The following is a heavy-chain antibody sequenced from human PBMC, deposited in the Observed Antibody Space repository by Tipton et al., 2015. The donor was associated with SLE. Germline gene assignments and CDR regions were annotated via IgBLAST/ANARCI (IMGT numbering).Heavy chain of an antibody. V-gene: IGHV5-51*04. D-gene: IGHD2-8*02. CDR2: IYPGDSDT. Sequence: VQLVQSGAEMKKPGESLKISCKSSGYNFQHYWIAWVRQMPGKGPEWMAMIYPGDSDTRYSPSFQGQVTMSVDTPSDTAYVQFTSLRASDTAVYDCARRTGVNQRGDVFDVWGQGTPVT. J-gene: IGHJ3*01. CDR3: ARRTGVNQRGDVFDV. CDR1: GYNFQHYW.